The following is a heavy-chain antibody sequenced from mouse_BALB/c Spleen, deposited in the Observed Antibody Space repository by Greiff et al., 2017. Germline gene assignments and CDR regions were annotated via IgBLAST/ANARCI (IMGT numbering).Heavy chain of an antibody. CDR2: INPSSGYT. CDR1: GYTFTSYT. V-gene: IGHV1-4*01. CDR3: ARVPKYAYAMDY. D-gene: IGHD2-10*02. Sequence: VQLQESGAELAKPGASVKMSCKASGYTFTSYTMHWVKQRPGQGLEWIGYINPSSGYTNYNQKFKDKATLTADKSSSTAYMQLSSLTSEDSAVYYCARVPKYAYAMDYWGQGTSVTVSS. J-gene: IGHJ4*01.